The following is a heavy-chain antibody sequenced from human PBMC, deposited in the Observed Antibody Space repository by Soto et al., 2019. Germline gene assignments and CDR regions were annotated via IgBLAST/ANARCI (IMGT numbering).Heavy chain of an antibody. CDR2: IYTSGST. Sequence: KSSETMSLTCTVSGDSIRSYYWSWIRQHAGKGLEWIGRIYTSGSTNYNPSLKSRVTMSVDTSKNQFSLKLSSVTAADTAVYYCARGWLSSTYYYGLDVWGQGTTVTVS. V-gene: IGHV4-4*07. J-gene: IGHJ6*02. D-gene: IGHD6-13*01. CDR3: ARGWLSSTYYYGLDV. CDR1: GDSIRSYY.